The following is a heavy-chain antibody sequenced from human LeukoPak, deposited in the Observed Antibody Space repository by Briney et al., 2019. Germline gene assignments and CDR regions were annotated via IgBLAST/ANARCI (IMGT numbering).Heavy chain of an antibody. CDR1: GGSISSSNW. CDR3: ARASSPYYYDSSGYRFDY. V-gene: IGHV4-4*02. D-gene: IGHD3-22*01. J-gene: IGHJ4*02. Sequence: PSETLSLTCAVSGGSISSSNWWSWVRQPPGKGLEWIGEIYHSGSTNYNPSLKSRVTMSVDTSKNQFSLKLSSVTAADTAVYYCARASSPYYYDSSGYRFDYWGQGTLVTVSS. CDR2: IYHSGST.